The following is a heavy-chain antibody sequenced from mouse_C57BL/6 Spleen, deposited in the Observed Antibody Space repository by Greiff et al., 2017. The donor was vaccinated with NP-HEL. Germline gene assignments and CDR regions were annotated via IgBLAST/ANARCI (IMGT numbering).Heavy chain of an antibody. D-gene: IGHD4-1*01. CDR3: ARNWDGNCFDY. Sequence: EVQLQQSGPELVKPGASVKISCKASGYSFTDYYMHWVKQSPGKSLEWIGVINPNYGTTSYNQKFKGKATLTADQSSSTAYMQLNSLTSEDSAVYYCARNWDGNCFDYWGQCTTLTVSA. V-gene: IGHV1-39*01. CDR1: GYSFTDYY. CDR2: INPNYGTT. J-gene: IGHJ2*01.